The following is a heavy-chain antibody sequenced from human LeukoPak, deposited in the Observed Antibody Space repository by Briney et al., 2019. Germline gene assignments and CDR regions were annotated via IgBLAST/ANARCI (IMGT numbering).Heavy chain of an antibody. V-gene: IGHV3-21*01. CDR1: GFTFGSYS. CDR2: ISSSSSYK. Sequence: SGGSLRLSCAASGFTFGSYSMNWVRRAPGKGLEWVSSISSSSSYKYYADSVKGRFTTSRDNAKNSLYLQMNSLRAEDTAVYYCARGIFYYGSGSYHYWGQGTLVTVSS. J-gene: IGHJ4*02. D-gene: IGHD3-10*01. CDR3: ARGIFYYGSGSYHY.